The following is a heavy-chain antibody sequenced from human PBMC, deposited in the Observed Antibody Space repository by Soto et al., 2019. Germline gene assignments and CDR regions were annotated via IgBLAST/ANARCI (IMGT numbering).Heavy chain of an antibody. V-gene: IGHV4-59*01. D-gene: IGHD4-17*01. CDR3: ARTGDYGDFWNYYYMDV. J-gene: IGHJ6*03. Sequence: PSETLSLTCTVSGGTICSYYWSWIRQPPGKGLEWIGYIYYSGSTNYNPSLKSRVTISVDTSKNQFSLKLSSVTAADTAVYYCARTGDYGDFWNYYYMDVWGKGTTVTVSS. CDR1: GGTICSYY. CDR2: IYYSGST.